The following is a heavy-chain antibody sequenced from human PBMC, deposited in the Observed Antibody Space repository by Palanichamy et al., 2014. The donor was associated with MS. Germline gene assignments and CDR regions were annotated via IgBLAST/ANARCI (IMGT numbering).Heavy chain of an antibody. J-gene: IGHJ4*02. D-gene: IGHD6-19*01. Sequence: QVQLVEVWGRLGQAWRVPETLLCSLWIHFSDYSMSWIRQAPGKGLEWVSYISSSGSTIYYADSVKGRFTISRDNAKNSLYLQMNSLRAEDTVVFYCARGRHSSGWYDYWGQGTLVTVSS. CDR1: IHFSDYS. CDR3: ARGRHSSGWYDY. CDR2: ISSSGSTI. V-gene: IGHV3-11*01.